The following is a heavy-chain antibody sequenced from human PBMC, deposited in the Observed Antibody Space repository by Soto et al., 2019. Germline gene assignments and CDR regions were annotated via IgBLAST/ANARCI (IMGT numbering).Heavy chain of an antibody. CDR1: GFTFSSYG. CDR2: MSYDGSNK. V-gene: IGHV3-30*18. J-gene: IGHJ4*02. D-gene: IGHD4-4*01. Sequence: GGSLRLSCAASGFTFSSYGMHWVRQAPGKGLEWVAVMSYDGSNKYYADSVKGRFTISRDNSKNTLYLQMNSLRAEDTAVYYFAKVHLYSNYGFDYWGQGTVVTVSS. CDR3: AKVHLYSNYGFDY.